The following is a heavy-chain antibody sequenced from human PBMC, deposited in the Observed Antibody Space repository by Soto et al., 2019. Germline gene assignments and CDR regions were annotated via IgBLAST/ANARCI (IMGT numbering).Heavy chain of an antibody. CDR3: AHGSCSSADCYPNPYLDY. CDR1: GFSLSTTAEG. D-gene: IGHD2-2*01. Sequence: QITLKESGPTLVKPTQTLTLTCTFSGFSLSTTAEGVGWIRQPPGKALEWLALIYWDDDERYSPSLKSRLTITKDTSKNQVVLTKTNVDPVDTATYYCAHGSCSSADCYPNPYLDYWGQGILVTVSS. V-gene: IGHV2-5*02. CDR2: IYWDDDE. J-gene: IGHJ4*02.